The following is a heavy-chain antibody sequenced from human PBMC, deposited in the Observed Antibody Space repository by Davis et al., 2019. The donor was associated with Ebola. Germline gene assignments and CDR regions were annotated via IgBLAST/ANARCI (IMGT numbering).Heavy chain of an antibody. CDR2: INPNSGST. J-gene: IGHJ4*02. D-gene: IGHD4-23*01. CDR1: GYTFTGYY. V-gene: IGHV1-46*01. Sequence: ASVKVSCKASGYTFTGYYMHWVRQAPGQGLEWMGWINPNSGSTSYAQKFQGRVTMTRDTSTSTVYMELSSLRSEDTAVYYCARDGKVGDYGGNGMDYWGQGTLVTVSS. CDR3: ARDGKVGDYGGNGMDY.